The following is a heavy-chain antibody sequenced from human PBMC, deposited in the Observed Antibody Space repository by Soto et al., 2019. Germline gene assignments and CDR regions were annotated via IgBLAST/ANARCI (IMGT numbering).Heavy chain of an antibody. V-gene: IGHV5-51*01. CDR2: IFPGDSDT. CDR3: ARSYSSGWGDAFDI. CDR1: GYSFTTYW. Sequence: GASLKISCKGSGYSFTTYWIGWVRQMPGKGLEWMGVIFPGDSDTRNSPSFEGQVTISADKSINSAYLQWRSLEASDTAMYYCARSYSSGWGDAFDIWGQGTMVTVSS. J-gene: IGHJ3*02. D-gene: IGHD6-19*01.